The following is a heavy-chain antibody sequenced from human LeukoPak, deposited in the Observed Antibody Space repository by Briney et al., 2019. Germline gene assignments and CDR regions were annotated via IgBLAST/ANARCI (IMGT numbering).Heavy chain of an antibody. CDR3: ARVLYDSSGYLSY. D-gene: IGHD3-22*01. Sequence: ASVKVSCKASGYTFTGYYMHWVRPAPGQGLAWMGWINPNSGGTNYAQKFQGRVTMTRDTSISTAYMELSRLRSDDTAVYYCARVLYDSSGYLSYWGQGTLVTVSS. CDR1: GYTFTGYY. CDR2: INPNSGGT. J-gene: IGHJ4*02. V-gene: IGHV1-2*02.